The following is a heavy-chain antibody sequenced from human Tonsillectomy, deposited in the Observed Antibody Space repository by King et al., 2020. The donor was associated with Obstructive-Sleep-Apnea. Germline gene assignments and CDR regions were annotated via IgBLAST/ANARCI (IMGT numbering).Heavy chain of an antibody. CDR3: ARVDILTGYSNFDY. CDR1: GGSISSGGYY. D-gene: IGHD3-9*01. CDR2: IYYSGST. J-gene: IGHJ4*02. Sequence: QLQESGPGLVRPSQTLSLTCTVSGGSISSGGYYWSWIRQHPGKGLEWIGYIYYSGSTYYNPSLKSRVTISVDTSKNQFSLKLTSVTAADTAVYYCARVDILTGYSNFDYWGQGTLVTVSS. V-gene: IGHV4-31*03.